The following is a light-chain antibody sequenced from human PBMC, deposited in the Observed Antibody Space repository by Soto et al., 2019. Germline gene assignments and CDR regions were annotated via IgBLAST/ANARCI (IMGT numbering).Light chain of an antibody. CDR2: GAS. Sequence: EIVMTQSPATLSVSPGERATLSCRASQSVSSNLAWYQQKPGQAPRLLIYGASTRATGIPARFSGSGSGTEFTLTISSPQSEDFAVYHCQQYNNWPLTFGGGTKVEIK. CDR1: QSVSSN. CDR3: QQYNNWPLT. V-gene: IGKV3D-15*01. J-gene: IGKJ4*01.